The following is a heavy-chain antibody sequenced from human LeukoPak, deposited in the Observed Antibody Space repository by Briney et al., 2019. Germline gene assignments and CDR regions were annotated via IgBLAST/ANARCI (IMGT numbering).Heavy chain of an antibody. CDR3: ARQAYGSHFDAFDI. J-gene: IGHJ3*02. V-gene: IGHV5-51*01. D-gene: IGHD3-22*01. Sequence: GEPLQISCQASGSSFTTDYIGWVRQMPGKGLDWIGIIYPDDSETNYSPSFQGQVSMSVDKSITTAYLQWSSLKASDTAIYYCARQAYGSHFDAFDIWGQGTMVTVSS. CDR2: IYPDDSET. CDR1: GSSFTTDY.